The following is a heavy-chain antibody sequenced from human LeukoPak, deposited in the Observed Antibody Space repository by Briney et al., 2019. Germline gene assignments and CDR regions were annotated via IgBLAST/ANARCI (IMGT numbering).Heavy chain of an antibody. CDR3: ARGDDYGDSPFDY. J-gene: IGHJ4*02. D-gene: IGHD4-17*01. V-gene: IGHV3-33*01. Sequence: PGGSLGLSCAASGFTFSSYGMHWVRQAPGKGLEWVAVIWYDGSNKYYADSVKGRFTISRDNSKNTLYLQMNSLRAEDTAVYYCARGDDYGDSPFDYWGQGTLVTVSS. CDR1: GFTFSSYG. CDR2: IWYDGSNK.